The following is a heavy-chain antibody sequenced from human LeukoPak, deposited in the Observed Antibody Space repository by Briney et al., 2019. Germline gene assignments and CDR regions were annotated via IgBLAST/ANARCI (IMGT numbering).Heavy chain of an antibody. CDR3: AKDRRVRGVIFYFDY. Sequence: GGSLRLSCVASGFTFSDYVMYWVRQVPGKGLEGVLGIIGTSSYTYSADFVKGRFTISRDNSMNTLWLQMNSLRVEDTAVYYCAKDRRVRGVIFYFDYWGQGTLVTVSS. CDR2: IIGTSSYT. V-gene: IGHV3-23*01. CDR1: GFTFSDYV. D-gene: IGHD3-10*01. J-gene: IGHJ4*02.